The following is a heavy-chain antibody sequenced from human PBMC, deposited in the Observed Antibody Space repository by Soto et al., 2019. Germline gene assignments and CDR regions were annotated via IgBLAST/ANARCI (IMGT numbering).Heavy chain of an antibody. CDR1: GGSVSSGSYY. CDR2: IYYSGST. Sequence: PSETLSLTCTVSGGSVSSGSYYWSWIRQPPGKGLEWIGYIYYSGSTNYNPSLKSRVTISVDTSKNQFSLKLSSVTAADTAVYYCARGAYYYGAGSYYNVRWFDPWGQGPLVTVSS. D-gene: IGHD3-10*01. V-gene: IGHV4-61*01. CDR3: ARGAYYYGAGSYYNVRWFDP. J-gene: IGHJ5*02.